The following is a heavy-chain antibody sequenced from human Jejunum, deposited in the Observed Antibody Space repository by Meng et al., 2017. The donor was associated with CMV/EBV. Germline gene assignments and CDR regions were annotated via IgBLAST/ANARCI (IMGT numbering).Heavy chain of an antibody. CDR1: FSTSN. V-gene: IGHV3-21*01. CDR2: ISSSGDYI. J-gene: IGHJ4*02. Sequence: FSTSNMNWVRQAPGKGLEWVASISSSGDYIYYGDSVEGRFTVSRDNARNSLYLQMNSLRPDDTGIYYCARDAMVRGVFQYYFDYWGQGTLVTVSS. D-gene: IGHD3-10*01. CDR3: ARDAMVRGVFQYYFDY.